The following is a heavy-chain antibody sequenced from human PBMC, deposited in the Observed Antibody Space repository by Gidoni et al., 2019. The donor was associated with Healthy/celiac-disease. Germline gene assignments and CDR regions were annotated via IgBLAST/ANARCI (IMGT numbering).Heavy chain of an antibody. D-gene: IGHD2-15*01. CDR3: AHCRTGLYCSGGSCYSPENWFDP. CDR2: IYWNDDK. Sequence: QITLKESGPTLVKPTQTLTLTCTFSGFSLSTSGVGVGWIRQPPGKALEWLALIYWNDDKRYSPSLKSRLTITKDTSKNQGVLTMTNMDPVDTATYYCAHCRTGLYCSGGSCYSPENWFDPWGQGTLVTVSS. CDR1: GFSLSTSGVG. J-gene: IGHJ5*02. V-gene: IGHV2-5*01.